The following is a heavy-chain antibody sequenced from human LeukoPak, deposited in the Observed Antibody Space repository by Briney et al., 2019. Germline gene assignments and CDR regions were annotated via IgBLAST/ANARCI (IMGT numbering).Heavy chain of an antibody. D-gene: IGHD3-16*01. Sequence: GGSLTLSCAASGFTFTSHWMSWVRQAPGKGLEWVAGISGSGGTRYYADSVKGRFTIARNNAKNSLDFQMNSLRAEDTAIYYCAKDINYLGNAFDVWGQGTMVTVSS. CDR1: GFTFTSHW. J-gene: IGHJ3*01. CDR3: AKDINYLGNAFDV. V-gene: IGHV3-23*01. CDR2: ISGSGGTR.